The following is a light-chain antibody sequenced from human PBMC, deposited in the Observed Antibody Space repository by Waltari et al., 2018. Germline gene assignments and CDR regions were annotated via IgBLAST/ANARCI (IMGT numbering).Light chain of an antibody. CDR1: QSVSTF. CDR3: QQRANWPPLT. Sequence: EVVLTQSPATLSLSPGERATLSCRASQSVSTFLAWYQQKPGQAPRLLIYHASNRAPGIPARFSGSGSGTDFILTISTVEPEDFAVYYCQQRANWPPLTFGGGTKVEIK. CDR2: HAS. J-gene: IGKJ4*01. V-gene: IGKV3-11*01.